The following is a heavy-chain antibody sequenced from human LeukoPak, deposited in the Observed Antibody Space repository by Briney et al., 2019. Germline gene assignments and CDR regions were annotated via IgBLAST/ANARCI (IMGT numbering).Heavy chain of an antibody. D-gene: IGHD3-10*01. CDR2: IKQDGSEK. J-gene: IGHJ6*02. CDR1: GFTFSSYW. CDR3: ARWPGTGSYWNYYGMDV. V-gene: IGHV3-7*01. Sequence: GGSLRLSCAASGFTFSSYWMSWVRQAPGKGLEWVANIKQDGSEKYYVDSVKGRFTISRDNAKNSLYLQMNGLRAEDTAVYYCARWPGTGSYWNYYGMDVWGQGTTVTVAS.